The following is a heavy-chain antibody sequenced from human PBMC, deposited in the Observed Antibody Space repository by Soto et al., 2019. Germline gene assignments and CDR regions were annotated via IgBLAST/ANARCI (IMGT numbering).Heavy chain of an antibody. CDR1: GYTFTSYG. V-gene: IGHV1-18*01. CDR3: GRDLYQSVFYYGMDV. D-gene: IGHD2-2*01. J-gene: IGHJ6*02. Sequence: QVQLMQSGAEVKKPGASVKVSCKASGYTFTSYGISWVRQAPGQGLEWMGWISTYNGNTNYAQKLQGRVTMTTDTSTSTAYMELRSPRSDDTAVYYCGRDLYQSVFYYGMDVWGQGTTVTVSS. CDR2: ISTYNGNT.